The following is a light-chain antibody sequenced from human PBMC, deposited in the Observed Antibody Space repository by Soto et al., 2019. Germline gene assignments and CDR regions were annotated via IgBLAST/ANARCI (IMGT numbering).Light chain of an antibody. Sequence: EIVMTQSPATLSVSPGERATLSCRASQSVSSNLAWYQQKPGQAPRLLIYGASTRAPGIPARFSGSGSGTEFPLTISSLQSEDFAVYYCQQYNNWPHAFGQGTKLEIK. J-gene: IGKJ2*01. CDR3: QQYNNWPHA. CDR1: QSVSSN. CDR2: GAS. V-gene: IGKV3-15*01.